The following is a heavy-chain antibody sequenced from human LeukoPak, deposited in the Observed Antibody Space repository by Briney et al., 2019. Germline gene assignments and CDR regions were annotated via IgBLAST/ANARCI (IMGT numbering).Heavy chain of an antibody. D-gene: IGHD3-10*01. CDR2: INHSGST. CDR3: ARGGTYYYGSGSYDGAFDI. CDR1: GGSFSGYY. Sequence: PSETLSLTCAVYGGSFSGYYWSRIRQPPGKGLEWIGEINHSGSTNYNPSLKSRVTISVDTSKNQFSLKLSSVTAADTAVYCCARGGTYYYGSGSYDGAFDIWGQGTMVTVSS. J-gene: IGHJ3*02. V-gene: IGHV4-34*01.